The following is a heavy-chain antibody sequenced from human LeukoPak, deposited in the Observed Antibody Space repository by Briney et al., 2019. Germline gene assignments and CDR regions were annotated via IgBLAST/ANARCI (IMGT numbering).Heavy chain of an antibody. CDR3: ARDPLNGALDI. J-gene: IGHJ3*02. CDR2: MTPDGSAI. CDR1: GFIFSGSW. V-gene: IGHV3-7*01. Sequence: PGGSLRLSCTAWGFIFSGSWVRWVRQLPGKGREWLADMTPDGSAIFYVDSVKGRFTVSRNNAKNSLYLQMDGLRAEDTAVYYCARDPLNGALDIWGQGTLVTVSS.